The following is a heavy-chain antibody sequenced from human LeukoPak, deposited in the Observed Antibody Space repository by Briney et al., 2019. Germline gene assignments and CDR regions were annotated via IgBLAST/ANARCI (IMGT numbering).Heavy chain of an antibody. CDR3: ARGQGESIVGATSGVDY. CDR2: INPNSGGT. Sequence: ASVKVSCKASGYTFTGYYMHWVRQAPGQGLEWMGWINPNSGGTNYAQKFQGRVTMTRDTSISTAHMELSRLRSDDTAVYYCARGQGESIVGATSGVDYWGQGTLVTVSS. J-gene: IGHJ4*02. D-gene: IGHD1-26*01. V-gene: IGHV1-2*02. CDR1: GYTFTGYY.